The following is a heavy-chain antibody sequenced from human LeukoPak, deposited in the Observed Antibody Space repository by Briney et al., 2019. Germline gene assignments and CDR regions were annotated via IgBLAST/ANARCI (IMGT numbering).Heavy chain of an antibody. Sequence: ASVKVSCKASGYTFTTYAMHWVRQAPGQRLEWMGWINAGNGNTKYSQEFQGRVTITRGTSATTAYMELSSLRSEDTAVYYCARGGDIVVVVAAYAGHDAFDVWGQGTMVTVSS. D-gene: IGHD2-15*01. J-gene: IGHJ3*01. CDR3: ARGGDIVVVVAAYAGHDAFDV. V-gene: IGHV1-3*03. CDR1: GYTFTTYA. CDR2: INAGNGNT.